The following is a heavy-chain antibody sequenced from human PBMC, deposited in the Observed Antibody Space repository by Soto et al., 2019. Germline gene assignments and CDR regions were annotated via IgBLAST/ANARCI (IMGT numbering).Heavy chain of an antibody. CDR3: ARAGTGHNSGWTSELGY. J-gene: IGHJ4*02. V-gene: IGHV1-46*01. Sequence: QVQLVQSGAELRKPGASVKVSCKASGYTFSSYYVHWVRQAPGQGLEWMGLINPSGVKTTYAQKFQGRVTMTRDTATTAVYMELSDLRSEDTAVYYCARAGTGHNSGWTSELGYWGQGTLVTVSS. CDR2: INPSGVKT. CDR1: GYTFSSYY. D-gene: IGHD5-12*01.